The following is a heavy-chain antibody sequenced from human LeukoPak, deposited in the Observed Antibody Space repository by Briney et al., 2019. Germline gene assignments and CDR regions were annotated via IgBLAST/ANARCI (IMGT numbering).Heavy chain of an antibody. V-gene: IGHV1-18*01. CDR1: GYTFTRYG. CDR2: ISAYNGHT. J-gene: IGHJ6*03. CDR3: VRDGHRLYDYYYYMDV. Sequence: ASVKVSCKASGYTFTRYGISWVRQAPGQRLEWMGWISAYNGHTNYTQKLQGRVTMTTDTSTSTAYMELRSLRSDDTAVYFCVRDGHRLYDYYYYMDVWGKGTTVTVSS. D-gene: IGHD2-2*02.